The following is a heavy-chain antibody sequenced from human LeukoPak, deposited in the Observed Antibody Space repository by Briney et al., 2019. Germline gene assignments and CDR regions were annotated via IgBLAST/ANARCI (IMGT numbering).Heavy chain of an antibody. V-gene: IGHV1-69*06. CDR1: GGTFSTYD. CDR3: VRSLEI. Sequence: SVKVSCKTSGGTFSTYDISWVRHPPGQGLEWVGRIIPIFGTPNYARNFQGRLTITADKSTSTVYRELSSLRSEDTAMYFCVRSLEIWGQGTLVTVSS. J-gene: IGHJ4*02. CDR2: IIPIFGTP.